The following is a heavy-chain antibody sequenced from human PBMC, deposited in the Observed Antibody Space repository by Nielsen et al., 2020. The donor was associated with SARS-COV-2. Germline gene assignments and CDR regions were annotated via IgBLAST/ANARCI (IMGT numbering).Heavy chain of an antibody. CDR2: ISAYNGNT. CDR3: ARYGGGWSYYYYYYGMDV. Sequence: ASVKVSCKASGYTFTSYGISWVRQAPGQGLEWMGWISAYNGNTNYAQKLQGRVTMTTDTSTSTAYMELRSLRSDDTAAYYCARYGGGWSYYYYYYGMDVWGQGTTVTVSS. CDR1: GYTFTSYG. D-gene: IGHD6-19*01. J-gene: IGHJ6*02. V-gene: IGHV1-18*01.